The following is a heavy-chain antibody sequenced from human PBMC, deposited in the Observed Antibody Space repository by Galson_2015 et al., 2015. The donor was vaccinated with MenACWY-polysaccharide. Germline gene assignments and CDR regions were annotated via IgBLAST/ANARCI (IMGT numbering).Heavy chain of an antibody. CDR1: GYTFSRYP. J-gene: IGHJ4*02. D-gene: IGHD2/OR15-2a*01. Sequence: SVKVSCKASGYTFSRYPIHWVRQAPGQRFEWMGWITGGNGDTKYSEKLQGRVSITKDTSANTVYMELSSLTYEDTAVVYCARHVIGGGYFDYWGQGTLVTVSP. V-gene: IGHV1-3*01. CDR2: ITGGNGDT. CDR3: ARHVIGGGYFDY.